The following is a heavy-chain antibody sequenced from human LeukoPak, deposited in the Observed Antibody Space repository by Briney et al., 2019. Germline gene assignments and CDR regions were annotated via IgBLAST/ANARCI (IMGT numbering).Heavy chain of an antibody. J-gene: IGHJ2*01. CDR2: INWNGGST. CDR1: GFTFDDYG. V-gene: IGHV3-20*04. Sequence: SGGSLRRSCVASGFTFDDYGMSWVRQAPGKGLEWVSGINWNGGSTGYADSVKGRFTISRDNAKNSLYLQMNSLRAEDTALYYCARAPSVWYFDLWGRGTLVTVSS. CDR3: ARAPSVWYFDL. D-gene: IGHD3-10*01.